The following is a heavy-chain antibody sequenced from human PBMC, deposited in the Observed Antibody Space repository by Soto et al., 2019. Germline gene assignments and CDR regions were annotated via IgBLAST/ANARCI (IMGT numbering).Heavy chain of an antibody. D-gene: IGHD5-18*01. J-gene: IGHJ6*02. V-gene: IGHV1-2*02. CDR3: GREGTAIYYYYGMDV. Sequence: QVQLVQSGAEVKKPGASVKVSCKASGYTFTGYYMHWVRQAPGQGLEWMGWINPNSGGTNFAQKFQGRVTMTRDPSISTAYMEQSRLRSHDTAVYYCGREGTAIYYYYGMDVWGQGTTVTVSS. CDR2: INPNSGGT. CDR1: GYTFTGYY.